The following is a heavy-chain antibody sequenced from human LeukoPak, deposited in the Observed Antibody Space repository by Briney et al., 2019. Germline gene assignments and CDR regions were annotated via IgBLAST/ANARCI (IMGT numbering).Heavy chain of an antibody. CDR1: GGSFSGYY. V-gene: IGHV4-34*01. Sequence: SETLSLTCAVYGGSFSGYYWSWIRQPPGKGLEWIGEINHSGSTNYNPSLKSRVTISVDTSKNQFSLKLRSVTAADTAVYYCARRLLLWFGELSPFDYWGQGTLVTVSS. CDR2: INHSGST. D-gene: IGHD3-10*01. CDR3: ARRLLLWFGELSPFDY. J-gene: IGHJ4*02.